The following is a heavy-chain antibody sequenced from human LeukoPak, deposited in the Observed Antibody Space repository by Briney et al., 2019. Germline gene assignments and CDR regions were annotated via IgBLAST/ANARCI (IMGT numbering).Heavy chain of an antibody. V-gene: IGHV3-23*01. CDR1: GFAFSSYA. Sequence: GGSLRLSCAASGFAFSSYAISWVRQAPGKGLEWVSSISGSGGSTYYVDSVKGRFTISRDNFKNTLYLQMNSLRVEDTAVYYCAKDRGRYSYGSVDYWGQGTLVTVSS. CDR3: AKDRGRYSYGSVDY. J-gene: IGHJ4*02. CDR2: ISGSGGST. D-gene: IGHD5-12*01.